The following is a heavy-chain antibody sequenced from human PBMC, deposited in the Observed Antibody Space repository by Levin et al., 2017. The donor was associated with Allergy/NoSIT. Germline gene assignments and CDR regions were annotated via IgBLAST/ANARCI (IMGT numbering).Heavy chain of an antibody. J-gene: IGHJ5*02. V-gene: IGHV3-11*01. Sequence: GESLKISCAASGFTFSDYYMSWIRQAPGKGLEWVSYISSSGSTIYYADSVKGRFTISRDNAKNSLYLQMNSLRAEDTAVYYCARASPGYYYDSSGYYQYNWFDPWGQGTLVTVAS. CDR3: ARASPGYYYDSSGYYQYNWFDP. CDR2: ISSSGSTI. CDR1: GFTFSDYY. D-gene: IGHD3-22*01.